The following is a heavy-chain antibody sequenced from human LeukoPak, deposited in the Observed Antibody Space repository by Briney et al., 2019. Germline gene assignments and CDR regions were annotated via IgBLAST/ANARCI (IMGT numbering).Heavy chain of an antibody. CDR2: IRSKANSYAT. Sequence: PGGSLRLSCAASGFTFSGSAMHWVRQASGKGLEWVGRIRSKANSYATAYAASVKGRFTISRDDSKKTAYLQMNSLKTEDTAVYYCTTGYYYDSSGLPPPVVVDYWGQGTLVTVSS. CDR3: TTGYYYDSSGLPPPVVVDY. J-gene: IGHJ4*02. D-gene: IGHD3-22*01. V-gene: IGHV3-73*01. CDR1: GFTFSGSA.